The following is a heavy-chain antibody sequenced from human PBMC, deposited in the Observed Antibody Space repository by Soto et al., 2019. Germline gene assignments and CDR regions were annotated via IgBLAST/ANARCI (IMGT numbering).Heavy chain of an antibody. CDR3: ARGEFVPGEYYFDY. J-gene: IGHJ4*02. CDR2: IYYSGST. Sequence: SETLSLTCTVSGGSISSYYWSWIRQPPGKGLEWIGYIYYSGSTNYNPSLKSRVTISVDTSKNQFSLKLSSVTAADTAVYYCARGEFVPGEYYFDYWGQGTLVTVSS. D-gene: IGHD1-26*01. V-gene: IGHV4-59*01. CDR1: GGSISSYY.